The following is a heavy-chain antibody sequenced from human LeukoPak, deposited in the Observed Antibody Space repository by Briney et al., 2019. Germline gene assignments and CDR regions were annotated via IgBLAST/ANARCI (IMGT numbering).Heavy chain of an antibody. D-gene: IGHD3-10*01. CDR3: ASDEITMEGDY. V-gene: IGHV4-34*01. CDR2: INHSGST. Sequence: SETLSLTCAVYGGSFSGYYWSWIRQPPGKGLEWIGEINHSGSTNYNPSLKSRVSISVDTSKNQFSLKLSSVTAADTAVYHCASDEITMEGDYWGQGTLVTVSS. J-gene: IGHJ4*02. CDR1: GGSFSGYY.